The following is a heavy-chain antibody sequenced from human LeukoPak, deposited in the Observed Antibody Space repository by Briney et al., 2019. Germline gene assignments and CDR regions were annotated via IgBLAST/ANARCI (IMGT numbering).Heavy chain of an antibody. D-gene: IGHD2-2*01. J-gene: IGHJ4*01. V-gene: IGHV3-21*01. CDR2: ISSSSSYI. Sequence: PGGSLRLSCAASGFTFSSYSMNWVRQAPGKGLEWVSSISSSSSYIYYADSVKGRFTISRDNAKNSLYLQMNSLRAEDTAVYYCARYQERQRTADYWFQGTLGNVS. CDR1: GFTFSSYS. CDR3: ARYQERQRTADY.